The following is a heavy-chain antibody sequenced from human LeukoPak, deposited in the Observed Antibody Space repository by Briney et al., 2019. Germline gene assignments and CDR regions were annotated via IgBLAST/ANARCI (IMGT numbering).Heavy chain of an antibody. V-gene: IGHV3-23*01. CDR1: GFTFSDYA. CDR3: AKTSYHNFWGAPTSYHYMDV. Sequence: GGSMRLSCAASGFTFSDYAMTWVRQGPEKGLEWVSGVSGGGDATYYADSVEGRFTISRDNSKNTVYLQMNSLRAEDTAVYYCAKTSYHNFWGAPTSYHYMDVWGTGTTVTVS. CDR2: VSGGGDAT. J-gene: IGHJ6*03. D-gene: IGHD5-24*01.